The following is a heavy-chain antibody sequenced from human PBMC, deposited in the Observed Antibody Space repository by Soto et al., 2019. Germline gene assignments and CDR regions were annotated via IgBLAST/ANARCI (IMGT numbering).Heavy chain of an antibody. D-gene: IGHD2-15*01. CDR3: AKDRACSGGSCFSAKLPGLYAFDI. Sequence: GGSLRLSCAASGFTFSSYAMSWVRQAPGKGLEWVSAISGSGGSTYYADSVKGRFTISRDNSKNTLYLQMNSLRAEDTAVYYCAKDRACSGGSCFSAKLPGLYAFDIWGQGTMVTVSS. CDR1: GFTFSSYA. V-gene: IGHV3-23*01. CDR2: ISGSGGST. J-gene: IGHJ3*02.